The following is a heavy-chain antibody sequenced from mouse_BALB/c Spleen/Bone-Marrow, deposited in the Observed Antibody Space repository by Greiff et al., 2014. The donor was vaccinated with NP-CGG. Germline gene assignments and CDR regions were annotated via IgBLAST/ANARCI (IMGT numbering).Heavy chain of an antibody. J-gene: IGHJ1*01. CDR2: INPYNSDT. V-gene: IGHV1-20*02. D-gene: IGHD1-1*01. Sequence: VQLQQPGPELVKPGASVKISCKASGYSFTGYFMNWVMQSHGKSLEWIGRINPYNSDTFYNQKFKGKATLTVDKSSSTAHMELRSLASEDSAVYYCTRVTTDWYFDVWGAGTTVTVSS. CDR1: GYSFTGYF. CDR3: TRVTTDWYFDV.